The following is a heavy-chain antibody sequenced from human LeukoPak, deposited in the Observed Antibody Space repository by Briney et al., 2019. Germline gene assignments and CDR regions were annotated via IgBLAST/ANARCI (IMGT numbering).Heavy chain of an antibody. J-gene: IGHJ4*02. D-gene: IGHD5-18*01. CDR3: AKDRGGFSLWWYSYGYHPDGGFDY. CDR2: ISYDGSNK. CDR1: GFTFSSYG. Sequence: SGRSLRLSCAASGFTFSSYGMHWVRQAPGKGLEWVAVISYDGSNKYYADSVKGRFTISRDNSKNTLYLQMNSLRAEDTAVYYCAKDRGGFSLWWYSYGYHPDGGFDYWGPRTLVTVSS. V-gene: IGHV3-30*18.